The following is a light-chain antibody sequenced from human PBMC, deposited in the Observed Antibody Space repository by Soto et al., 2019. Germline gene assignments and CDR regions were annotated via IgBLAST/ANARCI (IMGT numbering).Light chain of an antibody. Sequence: AIQMTQSPSSLSASVGDRVTITCRASQGIRNDLGWYQQRPGKAPKLLIYAASRLQSGVPSRFRASGSGTEFTLTISSLQPQDFATYYCLQDYSYPRTFGQGNKVEV. CDR1: QGIRND. CDR3: LQDYSYPRT. J-gene: IGKJ1*01. CDR2: AAS. V-gene: IGKV1-6*01.